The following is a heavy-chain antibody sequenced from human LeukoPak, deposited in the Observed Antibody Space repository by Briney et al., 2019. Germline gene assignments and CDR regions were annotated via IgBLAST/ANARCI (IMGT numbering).Heavy chain of an antibody. J-gene: IGHJ4*02. V-gene: IGHV4-30-4*01. CDR1: GASISSGDYY. D-gene: IGHD3-16*02. CDR3: ARGPNYVWGSYRYFDY. Sequence: SETLSLTCTVSGASISSGDYYWSWIRQSPGKGLEWIGYIYYSGSTSYNPSLKSRVTISVDTSKNQFCLKLTSVTAADTAVYYCARGPNYVWGSYRYFDYWGQGILVTVSS. CDR2: IYYSGST.